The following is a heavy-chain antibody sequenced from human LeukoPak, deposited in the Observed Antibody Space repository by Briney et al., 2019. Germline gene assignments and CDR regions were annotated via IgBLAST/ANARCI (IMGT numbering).Heavy chain of an antibody. CDR3: AREIVGAHTEFDF. D-gene: IGHD1-26*01. Sequence: GGSLRLSCAASGFTFSNAWMSWVRQAPGKGPEWVANIKHDGTATYYGDSVKGRFTISRDNAKNSLYLQMSSLRVEDTAMFYCAREIVGAHTEFDFWGQGTLVSVSS. CDR1: GFTFSNAW. V-gene: IGHV3-7*01. J-gene: IGHJ4*02. CDR2: IKHDGTAT.